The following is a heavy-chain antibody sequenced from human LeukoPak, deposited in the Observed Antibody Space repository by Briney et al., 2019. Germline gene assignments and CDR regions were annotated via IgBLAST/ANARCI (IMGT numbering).Heavy chain of an antibody. CDR3: AKARAAVAVYYFDY. Sequence: PGGSLRPSCAASGFTFSSYAMSWVRQAPGKGLEWVSAISGSGGSTYYADSVKGRFTISRDNSKHTLYLQMNSLRAEDTAVYYCAKARAAVAVYYFDYWGQGTLVTVSS. J-gene: IGHJ4*02. CDR2: ISGSGGST. D-gene: IGHD6-13*01. V-gene: IGHV3-23*01. CDR1: GFTFSSYA.